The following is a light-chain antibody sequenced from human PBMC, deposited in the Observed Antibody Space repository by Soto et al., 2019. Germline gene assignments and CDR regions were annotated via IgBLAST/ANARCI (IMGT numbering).Light chain of an antibody. CDR2: SSD. CDR3: AAWDDSLNGVL. Sequence: QPVLTQPPSASGTPGQRVTISCSGRSSNIGRNSVNWYQHLPGTAPKLLIHSSDQRPSGGPDRFAGSKSGTSASLAISGLQSEDEAQYSCAAWDDSLNGVLFGGGTKVTVL. J-gene: IGLJ2*01. CDR1: SSNIGRNS. V-gene: IGLV1-44*01.